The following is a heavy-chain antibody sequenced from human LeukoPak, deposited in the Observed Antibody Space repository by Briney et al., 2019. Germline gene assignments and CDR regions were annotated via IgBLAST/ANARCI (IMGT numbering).Heavy chain of an antibody. Sequence: SETLSLTCTVSGGSISSRGYLWGWIRQPPGKGLEWIGSIDYSGLTIYNPSLKSRLTISADTSNNQFALRLTSVTAADTAVYFCARHRAYSSSSPFDYWGQRTLVTVSS. CDR1: GGSISSRGYL. D-gene: IGHD6-6*01. J-gene: IGHJ4*02. CDR2: IDYSGLT. CDR3: ARHRAYSSSSPFDY. V-gene: IGHV4-39*01.